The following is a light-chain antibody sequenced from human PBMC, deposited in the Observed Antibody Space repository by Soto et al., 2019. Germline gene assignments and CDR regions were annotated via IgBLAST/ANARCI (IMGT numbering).Light chain of an antibody. J-gene: IGLJ2*01. Sequence: QSALTQPASVSGSPGQSITISCTEVASDVDNFNFVAWYQQHPGEVPKLIMYEGSKRPSGVSNRFSGPKSDNTALLTISGLQPEDEADYYCSLYGGMLFGGGTKLTVL. CDR3: SLYGGML. V-gene: IGLV2-23*01. CDR2: EGS. CDR1: ASDVDNFNF.